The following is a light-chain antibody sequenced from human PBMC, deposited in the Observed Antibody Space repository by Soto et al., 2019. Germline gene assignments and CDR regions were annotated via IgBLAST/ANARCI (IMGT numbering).Light chain of an antibody. CDR1: SSNIGSNI. V-gene: IGLV1-44*01. Sequence: QSVLTQSPSASGTPGQTVTFSCSGSSSNIGSNIVNWYRQVPGTAPKLLIYRNSQRPSGVPDRFSGSKSGTSASLAISGLQSEDEADYYCATWDDSLNGAVFGDGTKLTVL. CDR3: ATWDDSLNGAV. J-gene: IGLJ2*01. CDR2: RNS.